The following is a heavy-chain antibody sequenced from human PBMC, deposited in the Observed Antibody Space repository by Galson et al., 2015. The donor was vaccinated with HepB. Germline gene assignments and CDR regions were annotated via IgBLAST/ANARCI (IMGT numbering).Heavy chain of an antibody. CDR2: ISYDGSNK. D-gene: IGHD7-27*01. CDR3: AKDLLTGDI. CDR1: GFTFSNYG. V-gene: IGHV3-30*18. Sequence: SLRLSCAASGFTFSNYGMHWVRQAPGKGLEWVAVISYDGSNKYYADSVKGRFTISRDNSKNTLYLQMNSLRAEDTAVYYCAKDLLTGDIWGQGTLVTVSS. J-gene: IGHJ4*02.